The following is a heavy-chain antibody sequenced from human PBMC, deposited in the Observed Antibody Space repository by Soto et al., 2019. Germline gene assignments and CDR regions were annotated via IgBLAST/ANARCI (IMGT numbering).Heavy chain of an antibody. CDR1: GGSISSSSYY. Sequence: QLQLQESGPGLVKPSETLSLTCTVSGGSISSSSYYWGWIRQPPGKGLEWIGSIYYSGSTYYNPSLKSRVTISVDTSKNQFPLKLSSVTAADTAVYYWARHTPAISISDHWGQGTLVTVSS. J-gene: IGHJ4*02. CDR3: ARHTPAISISDH. CDR2: IYYSGST. D-gene: IGHD2-15*01. V-gene: IGHV4-39*01.